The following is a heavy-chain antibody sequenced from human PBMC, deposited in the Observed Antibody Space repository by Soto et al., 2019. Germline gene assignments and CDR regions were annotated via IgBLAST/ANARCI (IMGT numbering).Heavy chain of an antibody. CDR2: ISGSGGST. CDR3: AKDLQIFGVVSSLDY. Sequence: PGGSLRLSCAASGFTFSSYAMSWVRQAPGKGLEWVSAISGSGGSTYYADSVKGRFTISRDNSKNTLYLQMNSLRAEDTAVYYCAKDLQIFGVVSSLDYWGQGTLVTVSS. CDR1: GFTFSSYA. J-gene: IGHJ4*02. D-gene: IGHD3-3*01. V-gene: IGHV3-23*01.